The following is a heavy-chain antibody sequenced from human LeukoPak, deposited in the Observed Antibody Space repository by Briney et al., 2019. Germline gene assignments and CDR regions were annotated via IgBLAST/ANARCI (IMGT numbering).Heavy chain of an antibody. CDR3: ARADTAMAYYFDY. D-gene: IGHD5-18*01. V-gene: IGHV1-46*01. CDR2: INPSGGST. Sequence: ASVKVSCKASGYTFTSYYMHWVRQAPGQGLEWMGIINPSGGSTSYAQKLQGRVTMTRDTSTSTVYMELSNLRSEDTAVYYCARADTAMAYYFDYWGQGTLVTVSS. J-gene: IGHJ4*02. CDR1: GYTFTSYY.